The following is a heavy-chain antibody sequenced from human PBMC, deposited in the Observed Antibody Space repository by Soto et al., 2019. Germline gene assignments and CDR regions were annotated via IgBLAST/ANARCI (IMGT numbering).Heavy chain of an antibody. CDR1: GYAFTTYG. Sequence: QVHLVQSGAEVKKPGASVKVSCKGSGYAFTTYGITWVRQAPGQGLEWMGWISAHNGNPNYAQKRQGRVTVTRDTSTRTAYMELRSLRSDDTAVYYCARGRYGDYWGQGALVTVSS. D-gene: IGHD1-1*01. CDR2: ISAHNGNP. V-gene: IGHV1-18*01. CDR3: ARGRYGDY. J-gene: IGHJ4*02.